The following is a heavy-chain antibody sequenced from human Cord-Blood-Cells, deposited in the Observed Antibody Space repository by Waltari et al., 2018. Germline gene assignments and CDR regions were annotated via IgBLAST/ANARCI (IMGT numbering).Heavy chain of an antibody. V-gene: IGHV4-34*01. CDR3: ARGHCSSTSCYYYYGMDV. CDR1: GGSFSGYY. D-gene: IGHD2-2*01. J-gene: IGHJ6*02. CDR2: INHSGST. Sequence: QVQLQQWGAGLLKPSETLSLTCAVYGGSFSGYYWSWIRQPPGQGLEWIGEINHSGSTNYNPSLKSRVTISVDTSKNQFSLKLSSVTAADTAVYYCARGHCSSTSCYYYYGMDVWGQGTTVTVSS.